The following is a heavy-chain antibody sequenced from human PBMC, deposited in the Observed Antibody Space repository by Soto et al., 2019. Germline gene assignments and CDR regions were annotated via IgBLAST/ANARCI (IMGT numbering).Heavy chain of an antibody. Sequence: GGSLRLSCAASGFTFSSYWMHWVRQAPGKGLVWVSRINSDGSSTSYADSVKGRFTISRDNAKNTLYLQMNSLRAEDTAVYYCARGPSMDYYFDYWGQGTLVTVSS. CDR1: GFTFSSYW. J-gene: IGHJ4*02. V-gene: IGHV3-74*01. D-gene: IGHD2-2*01. CDR3: ARGPSMDYYFDY. CDR2: INSDGSST.